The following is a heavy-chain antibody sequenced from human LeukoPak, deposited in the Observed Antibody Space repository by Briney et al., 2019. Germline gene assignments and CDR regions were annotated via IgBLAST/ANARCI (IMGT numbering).Heavy chain of an antibody. Sequence: ASVKVSCKASGDTFSSYTISWVRQAPGQGLEWMGRIIPILDIANYAQKFQGRVTITADKSTSTAYMELSSLRSEDTAMYYCARSDGYGYNWFDPWGQGTLVTVSS. V-gene: IGHV1-69*02. J-gene: IGHJ5*02. D-gene: IGHD5-18*01. CDR1: GDTFSSYT. CDR3: ARSDGYGYNWFDP. CDR2: IIPILDIA.